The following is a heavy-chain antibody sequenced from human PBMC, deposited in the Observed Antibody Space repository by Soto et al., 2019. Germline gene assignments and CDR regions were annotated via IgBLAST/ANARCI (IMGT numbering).Heavy chain of an antibody. J-gene: IGHJ1*01. D-gene: IGHD1-26*01. CDR3: ASSYSGSFHPIEYFQH. V-gene: IGHV1-69*13. Sequence: GASVKVSCKASGGTFSSYAISWVRQAPGQGLEWMGGIIPIFGTANYAQKFQGRVTITADESTSTAYMELSSLGSEDTAVYYCASSYSGSFHPIEYFQHWGQGTLVTVSS. CDR2: IIPIFGTA. CDR1: GGTFSSYA.